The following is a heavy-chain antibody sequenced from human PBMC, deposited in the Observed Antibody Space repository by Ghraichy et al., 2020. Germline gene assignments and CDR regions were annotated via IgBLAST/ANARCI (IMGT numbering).Heavy chain of an antibody. V-gene: IGHV4-4*07. CDR2: IYTSGST. D-gene: IGHD6-19*01. J-gene: IGHJ4*02. Sequence: SETLSLTCTVSGGSISSYYWSWIRQPAGKGLEWIGRIYTSGSTNYNPSLNSRVTMSVDTSKNQFSLKLTSVTAADTAVYYCARDIVGMVVSDYFDYWGQGILVTVSS. CDR3: ARDIVGMVVSDYFDY. CDR1: GGSISSYY.